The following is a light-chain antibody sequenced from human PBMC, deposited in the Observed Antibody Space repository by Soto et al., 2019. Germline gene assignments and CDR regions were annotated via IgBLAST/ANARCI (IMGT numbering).Light chain of an antibody. CDR3: QQYGSSPKT. J-gene: IGKJ1*01. CDR1: QSVSSSY. CDR2: GAS. V-gene: IGKV3-20*01. Sequence: EIVLTKYPGTLSLSPGERSTLSCMASQSVSSSYLAWYQQKPGQAPRLLIYGASSRATGIPDRFSGSGSGTDFTLTISRLEPEDFAVYYCQQYGSSPKTFGQGSKVDNK.